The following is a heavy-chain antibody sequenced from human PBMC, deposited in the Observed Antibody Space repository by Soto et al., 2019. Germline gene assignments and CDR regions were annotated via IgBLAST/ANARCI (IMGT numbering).Heavy chain of an antibody. V-gene: IGHV3-30*18. J-gene: IGHJ6*02. CDR2: ISYDGSNK. CDR3: AKDLLGHYYYYYGMDV. Sequence: QVQLVESGGGVVQPGRSLRLSCAASGFTFSSYGMHWVRQAPGKGLEWVAVISYDGSNKYYADSVKGRFTISRDNSKNTLYLQMNSLRAEDTAVYYCAKDLLGHYYYYYGMDVWGQGTTVTVSS. CDR1: GFTFSSYG. D-gene: IGHD1-26*01.